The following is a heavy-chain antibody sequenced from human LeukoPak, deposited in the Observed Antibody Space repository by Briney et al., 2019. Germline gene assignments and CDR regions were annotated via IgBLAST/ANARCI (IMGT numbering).Heavy chain of an antibody. CDR2: MNPNSGNT. Sequence: ASVKVSCKASGYTFTSYYMHWVRQAPGQGLEWMGWMNPNSGNTGYAQKFQGRVTMTRNTSISTAYMELSSLRSEDTAVYYCARFGTAMVTGYYYYYYMDVWGKGTTVTISS. V-gene: IGHV1-8*01. J-gene: IGHJ6*03. D-gene: IGHD5-18*01. CDR1: GYTFTSYY. CDR3: ARFGTAMVTGYYYYYYMDV.